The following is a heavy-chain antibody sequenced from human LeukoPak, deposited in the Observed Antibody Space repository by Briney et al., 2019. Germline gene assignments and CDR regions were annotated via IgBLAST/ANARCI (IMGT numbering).Heavy chain of an antibody. Sequence: SETLSLTCTVSGGSISSGSYYWSWIRLPAGKGLEWIGRIYTSGSTNYNPSLKSRVTISVDTSKNQFSLKLSSVTAADTAVYYCAREAYDFWSGYYVDYWGQGTLVTVSS. CDR3: AREAYDFWSGYYVDY. J-gene: IGHJ4*02. CDR2: IYTSGST. CDR1: GGSISSGSYY. V-gene: IGHV4-61*02. D-gene: IGHD3-3*01.